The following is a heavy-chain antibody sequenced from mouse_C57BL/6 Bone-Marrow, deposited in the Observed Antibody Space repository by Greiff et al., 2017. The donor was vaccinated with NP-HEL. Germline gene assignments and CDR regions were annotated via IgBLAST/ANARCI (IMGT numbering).Heavy chain of an antibody. Sequence: VQLQQSGAELVRPGASVKLSCTASGFNIKDDYMHWVKQRPDQGLEWIGWLDPENGDTEYASKFQGKATITADTSSNTAYLQRSSLTSEDTAVYYCNNFLDYWGQGTTLTVSS. CDR1: GFNIKDDY. CDR3: NNFLDY. J-gene: IGHJ2*01. CDR2: LDPENGDT. V-gene: IGHV14-4*01.